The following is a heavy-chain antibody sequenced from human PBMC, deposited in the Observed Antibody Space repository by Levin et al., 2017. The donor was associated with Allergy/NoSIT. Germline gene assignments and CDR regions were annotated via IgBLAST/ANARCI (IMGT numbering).Heavy chain of an antibody. D-gene: IGHD3-3*01. CDR2: ISWNSGSI. Sequence: PGGSLRLSCAASGFTFDDYAMHWVRQAPGKGLEWVSGISWNSGSIGYADSVKGRFTISRDNAKNSLYLQMNSLRAEDTALYYCAKARITIFGVVHFDYWGQGTLVTVSS. CDR3: AKARITIFGVVHFDY. CDR1: GFTFDDYA. J-gene: IGHJ4*02. V-gene: IGHV3-9*01.